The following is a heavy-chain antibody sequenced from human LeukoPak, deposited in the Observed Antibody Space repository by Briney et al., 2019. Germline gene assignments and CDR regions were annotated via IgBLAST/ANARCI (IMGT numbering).Heavy chain of an antibody. J-gene: IGHJ3*02. D-gene: IGHD1-26*01. Sequence: GGSLRLSCAASGFTFSNAWMSWVSQAPGKGREWVGRIKSKIDGGTTDYAAPVKGRFTISRDDSKNTRYLQMNSLKTEDTAVYYCTTDRYSGNYYVGTRADIWGQGTMVTVSS. CDR3: TTDRYSGNYYVGTRADI. CDR1: GFTFSNAW. CDR2: IKSKIDGGTT. V-gene: IGHV3-15*01.